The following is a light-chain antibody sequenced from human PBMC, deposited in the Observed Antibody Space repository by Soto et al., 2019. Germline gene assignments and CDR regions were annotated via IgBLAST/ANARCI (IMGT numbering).Light chain of an antibody. CDR3: SAWDDSIYGPV. V-gene: IGLV1-44*01. Sequence: QSVLTQPPSASGTPGQRVAISCSGGSSNIGTNPVNWYLHLPGTAPKLLIYSDNQRPSGVPDRFSVSKSGTSASLTISGLQSEDEADYFCSAWDDSIYGPVFGGGTKLTVL. CDR2: SDN. CDR1: SSNIGTNP. J-gene: IGLJ2*01.